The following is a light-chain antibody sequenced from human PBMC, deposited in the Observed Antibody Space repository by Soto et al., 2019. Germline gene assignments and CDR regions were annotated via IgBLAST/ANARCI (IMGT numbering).Light chain of an antibody. J-gene: IGLJ2*01. V-gene: IGLV1-36*01. CDR1: SSNIGNTV. CDR2: YND. Sequence: QSVLTQPPSVSEAPRQRVTISCSGSSSNIGNTVVNWYQQLPGKAPKLLIYYNDLLPSGVSDRFSGSKSGTSASLAISGLQSEDEADYYCAAWDDSLNAVIFGGGTKLTVL. CDR3: AAWDDSLNAVI.